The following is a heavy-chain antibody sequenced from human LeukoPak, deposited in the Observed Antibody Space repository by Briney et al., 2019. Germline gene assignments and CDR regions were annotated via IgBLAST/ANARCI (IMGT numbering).Heavy chain of an antibody. V-gene: IGHV1-69*02. D-gene: IGHD4-23*01. CDR3: ARGGQYGGNSEYFQH. CDR1: GGTFSSYT. Sequence: SVTVSCKASGGTFSSYTISWVRQPPGQGREWMGRIIPILGIANYAQKFQGRVTITRNTSIRTAYMGLSSQRSEDTAVYYCARGGQYGGNSEYFQHWGQGTLVTVSS. CDR2: IIPILGIA. J-gene: IGHJ1*01.